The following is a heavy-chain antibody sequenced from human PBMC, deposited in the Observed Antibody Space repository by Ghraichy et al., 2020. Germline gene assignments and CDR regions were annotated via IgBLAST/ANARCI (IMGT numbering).Heavy chain of an antibody. CDR3: AREPRLIVMAGMDV. CDR2: INHSGST. Sequence: SETLSLTCAVYGGSFSGYYWSWIRQPPGKGLEWIGEINHSGSTNYNPSLKSRVTISVDTSKNQFSLKLSSVTAADTAVYYCAREPRLIVMAGMDVWGQGTTVTVSS. D-gene: IGHD2-21*01. CDR1: GGSFSGYY. V-gene: IGHV4-34*01. J-gene: IGHJ6*02.